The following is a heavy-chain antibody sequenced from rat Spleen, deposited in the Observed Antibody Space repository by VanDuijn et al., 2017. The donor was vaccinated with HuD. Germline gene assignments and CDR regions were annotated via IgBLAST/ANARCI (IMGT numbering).Heavy chain of an antibody. CDR3: TRGFTVAVF. D-gene: IGHD1-2*01. CDR2: INYDGSGT. CDR1: GFTFSDYY. Sequence: EVQLVESDGGLVQPGRSLKLSCAASGFTFSDYYMAWVRQVPTKGLEWVATINYDGSGTYYRDSVKGRFTISRDSAKSTLYLQMDSLRSEDTATYYCTRGFTVAVFWGQGVMVTVSA. V-gene: IGHV5-29*01. J-gene: IGHJ2*01.